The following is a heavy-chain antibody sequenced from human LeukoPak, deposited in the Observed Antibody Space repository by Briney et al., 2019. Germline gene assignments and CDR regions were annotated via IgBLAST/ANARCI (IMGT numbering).Heavy chain of an antibody. CDR3: ATGVDY. Sequence: GGSLRLSCAASGFTFSSYAMRWVRQAPGKGVEWVSNIKQDGSEKYYVDSVKGRFTISRDNAENSLYLQMNSLRAEDTAVYYCATGVDYWGQGTLVTVSS. CDR1: GFTFSSYA. V-gene: IGHV3-7*01. CDR2: IKQDGSEK. D-gene: IGHD3-10*01. J-gene: IGHJ4*02.